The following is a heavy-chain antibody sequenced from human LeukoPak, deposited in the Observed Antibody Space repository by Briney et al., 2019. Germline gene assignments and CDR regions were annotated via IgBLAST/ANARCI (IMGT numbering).Heavy chain of an antibody. CDR3: ARDIVVVPAGYFDL. V-gene: IGHV3-20*04. CDR1: GFTFDDYG. J-gene: IGHJ2*01. Sequence: GRSLRLSCAASGFTFDDYGMSWVRQAPGKGLEWVSGINWNGGSTGYADSVKGRFTISRDNAKNSLYLQMNSLRAEDTAVYYCARDIVVVPAGYFDLWGRGTLVTVSS. CDR2: INWNGGST. D-gene: IGHD2-2*01.